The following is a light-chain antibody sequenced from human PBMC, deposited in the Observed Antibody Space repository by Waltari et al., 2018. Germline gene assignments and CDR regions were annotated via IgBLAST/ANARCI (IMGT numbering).Light chain of an antibody. CDR3: AAWDYRLNIWV. V-gene: IGLV1-44*01. J-gene: IGLJ3*02. CDR2: SYT. Sequence: QSVLTQPPSASGTPGQRVTTPCSGTTSNIGSDTVNWFRHLPGTAPKLLMYSYTQRPSGVPDRFSGSKSGTSASLAISGLQSDDEADYYCAAWDYRLNIWVFGGGTKLTVL. CDR1: TSNIGSDT.